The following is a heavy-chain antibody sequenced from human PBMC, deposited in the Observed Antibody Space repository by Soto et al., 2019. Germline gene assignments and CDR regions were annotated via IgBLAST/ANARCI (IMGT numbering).Heavy chain of an antibody. CDR1: GGSISSSNW. Sequence: ETLSLTCAVSGGSISSSNWWSWVRQPPGKGLEWIGEIYYSGTTKYNPSLKSRVTMSVDKSKNQFSLKLYSVTAADTAVYYCARDQGYGSGGSCYVFDSWGQGTLVTVSS. D-gene: IGHD2-15*01. CDR3: ARDQGYGSGGSCYVFDS. J-gene: IGHJ4*02. CDR2: IYYSGTT. V-gene: IGHV4-4*02.